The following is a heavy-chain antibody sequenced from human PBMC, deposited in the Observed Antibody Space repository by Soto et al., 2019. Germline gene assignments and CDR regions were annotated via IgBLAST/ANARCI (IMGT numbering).Heavy chain of an antibody. Sequence: QVQLQQWGAGLLKPSETLSLTCAVYGGSFSGYYWSWIRQPPGKGLEWIGDINHSGSTNYNPSLMRRFTISVATSENQFSQKLSSVTAADSAVYYCARVIQWLCANVRSSSGWYFDYWGQGTLVTGSS. J-gene: IGHJ4*02. CDR3: ARVIQWLCANVRSSSGWYFDY. V-gene: IGHV4-34*01. CDR2: INHSGST. D-gene: IGHD6-19*01. CDR1: GGSFSGYY.